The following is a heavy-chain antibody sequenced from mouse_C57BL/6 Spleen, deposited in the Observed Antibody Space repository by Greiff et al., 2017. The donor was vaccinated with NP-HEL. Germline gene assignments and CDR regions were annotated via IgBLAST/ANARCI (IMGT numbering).Heavy chain of an antibody. CDR2: IDPEDGET. CDR1: GFNIKDYY. D-gene: IGHD2-10*01. CDR3: AFLPFDY. Sequence: VQLQQSGAELVKPGASVKLSCTASGFNIKDYYMHWVKQRTEQGLEWIGRIDPEDGETKYAPNFQGKATITADTSSNTAYLQLSSLTSEDTAVYYCAFLPFDYWGQGTTLTVSS. V-gene: IGHV14-2*01. J-gene: IGHJ2*01.